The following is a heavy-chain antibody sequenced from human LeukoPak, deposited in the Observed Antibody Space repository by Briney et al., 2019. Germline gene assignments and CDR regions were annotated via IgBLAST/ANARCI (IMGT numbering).Heavy chain of an antibody. V-gene: IGHV3-30*03. CDR1: GFTFRRYG. J-gene: IGHJ4*02. CDR3: CRSGNWNDWEGFDY. D-gene: IGHD1-1*01. Sequence: PRGSLRLSCGASGFTFRRYGMHWVRQAPGKGLEWVAVISYDGSNKYYADSVKGRFTISRDNSKNTLYLQMNSLRAEDTAVYYCCRSGNWNDWEGFDYWGQGTLVTVSS. CDR2: ISYDGSNK.